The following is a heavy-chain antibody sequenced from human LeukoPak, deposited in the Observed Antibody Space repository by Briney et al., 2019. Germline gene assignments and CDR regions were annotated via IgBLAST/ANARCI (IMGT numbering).Heavy chain of an antibody. CDR1: GFTFDYYG. J-gene: IGHJ4*02. D-gene: IGHD5-18*01. CDR2: LNWNGGST. Sequence: GGSLRLSCAASGFTFDYYGMNWVRHVPSKGLECVSGLNWNGGSTGYADSVKGRFTISRDNAKNSLYLQMTSMTSEDTALYLCARARRGHSHGYVMDYWGQGPVVTVSS. V-gene: IGHV3-20*01. CDR3: ARARRGHSHGYVMDY.